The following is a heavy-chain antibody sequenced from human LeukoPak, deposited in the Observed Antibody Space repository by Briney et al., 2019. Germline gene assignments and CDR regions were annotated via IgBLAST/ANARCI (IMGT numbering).Heavy chain of an antibody. Sequence: ASVKVSCKASGYTFTDSYMHWVRQAPGQGLEYLAWINLKSGDAKYAQKFQGRVSMTRDTSISTAYMDLGSLRSDDTAVYYCARGAARYYYYYMDVWGKGTTVTVSS. V-gene: IGHV1-2*02. J-gene: IGHJ6*03. CDR2: INLKSGDA. CDR3: ARGAARYYYYYMDV. CDR1: GYTFTDSY.